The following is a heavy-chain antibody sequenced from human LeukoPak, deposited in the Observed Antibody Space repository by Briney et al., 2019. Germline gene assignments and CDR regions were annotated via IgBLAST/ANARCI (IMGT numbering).Heavy chain of an antibody. Sequence: SETLSLTCTVSGGSISSYYWSWIRQPPGKGLEWIGYIYYSGSTNYNPSLKSRVTISVDTSKNQFSLKLSSVTAADTAVYYCARGVRGGGYDFRNYYYYGMDVWGQGTTVTVSS. CDR1: GGSISSYY. CDR3: ARGVRGGGYDFRNYYYYGMDV. J-gene: IGHJ6*02. D-gene: IGHD5-12*01. CDR2: IYYSGST. V-gene: IGHV4-59*01.